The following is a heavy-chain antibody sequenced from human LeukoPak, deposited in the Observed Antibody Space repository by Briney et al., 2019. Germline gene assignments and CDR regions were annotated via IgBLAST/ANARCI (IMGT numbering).Heavy chain of an antibody. CDR1: GFSFSSYS. V-gene: IGHV3-48*01. J-gene: IGHJ3*02. D-gene: IGHD2-15*01. CDR3: ARAGCGWVLTPCDAFDI. Sequence: GGSLRLSCAASGFSFSSYSMNWVRQAPGKGLEWVSYISWSSSTIHYADSVKGRFTISRDNAKNSLYLQMNSLRAEDTAVYYCARAGCGWVLTPCDAFDIWGQGTMVTVSS. CDR2: ISWSSSTI.